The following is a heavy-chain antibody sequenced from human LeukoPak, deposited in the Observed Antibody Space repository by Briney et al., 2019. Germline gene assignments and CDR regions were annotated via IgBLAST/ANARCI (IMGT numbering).Heavy chain of an antibody. CDR3: ARSPYYYDSSGYPDVGYFDY. CDR2: IYYSGST. D-gene: IGHD3-22*01. V-gene: IGHV4-31*03. J-gene: IGHJ4*02. Sequence: SETLSLTCTVSGGSISSGGYSWSWIRQHPGKGLEWIGYIYYSGSTYYNPSLKSRVTISVDTSKNQFSLKLSSVTAADTAVYYCARSPYYYDSSGYPDVGYFDYWGQGTLVTVSS. CDR1: GGSISSGGYS.